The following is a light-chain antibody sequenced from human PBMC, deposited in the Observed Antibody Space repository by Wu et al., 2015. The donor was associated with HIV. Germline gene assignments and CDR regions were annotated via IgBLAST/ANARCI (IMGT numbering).Light chain of an antibody. J-gene: IGKJ2*03. CDR3: QQSYNIPAYS. CDR2: AAS. Sequence: DIQMTQSPSSLSASVGDRVTITCRASQTISNYLSWYQQKPEKAPKLLFYAASSLQSGVPSRFSGSGSGTDFTLTISSLQLEDFATYYCQQSYNIPAYSFGQGTKLEIK. V-gene: IGKV1-39*01. CDR1: QTISNY.